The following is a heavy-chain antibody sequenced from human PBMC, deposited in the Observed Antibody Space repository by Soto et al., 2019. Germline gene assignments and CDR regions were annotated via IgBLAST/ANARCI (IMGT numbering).Heavy chain of an antibody. CDR1: VGTFSSYA. V-gene: IGHV1-69*06. CDR2: IIPIFGTA. Sequence: SVKVSCKASVGTFSSYAISWVRQAPGQGLELMGGIIPIFGTANYAQKFQGRVTITADKSTSTAYMELSSLRSEDTAVYYCASSYGVYYFDYWGQGTLVTVSS. CDR3: ASSYGVYYFDY. D-gene: IGHD4-17*01. J-gene: IGHJ4*02.